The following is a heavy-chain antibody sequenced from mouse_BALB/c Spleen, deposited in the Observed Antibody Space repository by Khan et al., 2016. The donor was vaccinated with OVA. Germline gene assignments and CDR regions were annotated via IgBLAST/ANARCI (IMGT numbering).Heavy chain of an antibody. CDR2: IYPGNINT. CDR1: GYAFTTYY. CDR3: ARDDYFVEDAMDY. V-gene: IGHV1S56*01. D-gene: IGHD2-4*01. Sequence: QVQLQQSGPELVKPGASVRISCKASGYAFTTYYIHWVKQRPGQGLEWIGWIYPGNINTKYNEKFKGKATLTADKSSSTVYMQVNSLTSEDSAVYFCARDDYFVEDAMDYWGQGTSVTVSS. J-gene: IGHJ4*01.